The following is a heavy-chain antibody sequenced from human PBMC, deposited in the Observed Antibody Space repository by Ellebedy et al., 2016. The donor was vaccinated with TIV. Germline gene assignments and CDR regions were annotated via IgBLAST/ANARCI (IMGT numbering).Heavy chain of an antibody. CDR1: GVSVSSHG. CDR2: ISHDGSDK. J-gene: IGHJ4*02. CDR3: ATTQMGNGYNEVYFGH. V-gene: IGHV3-30*03. D-gene: IGHD5-24*01. Sequence: GGSLRLSCEASGVSVSSHGMHWVRQAPGKGLQWVAVISHDGSDKIYADSARGRFTISRDNSKNTLDLQMDSLRAEDTAMYYCATTQMGNGYNEVYFGHWGQGTLVTVSS.